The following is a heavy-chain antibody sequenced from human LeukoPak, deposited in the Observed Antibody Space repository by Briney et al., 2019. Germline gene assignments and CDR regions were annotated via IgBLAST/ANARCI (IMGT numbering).Heavy chain of an antibody. V-gene: IGHV3-23*01. CDR1: GFTFNNYA. CDR3: AKDPTYYYDSSGYPPDY. D-gene: IGHD3-22*01. CDR2: ISGSGGNT. J-gene: IGHJ4*02. Sequence: GGSLRLSCAASGFTFNNYAMSWVRQAPGKGLGWVSVISGSGGNTHYADSVKGRFTISRDISKNTLYLQMNSLRAEDMAVYYCAKDPTYYYDSSGYPPDYWGQGTLVTVSS.